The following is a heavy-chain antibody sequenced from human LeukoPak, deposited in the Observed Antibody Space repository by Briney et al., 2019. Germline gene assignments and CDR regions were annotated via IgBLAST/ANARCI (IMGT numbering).Heavy chain of an antibody. J-gene: IGHJ4*02. V-gene: IGHV3-74*01. CDR2: IHGDGRTT. CDR3: AKDVTTGTLALDY. Sequence: GGSLRLSCAASGFTFSSYWIHWVRQVPGKGLVWVSRIHGDGRTTTYADSVKGRFTISRDNAKNTLYLQMNSLRAEDTAVYYCAKDVTTGTLALDYWGQGALVTVSS. D-gene: IGHD1-1*01. CDR1: GFTFSSYW.